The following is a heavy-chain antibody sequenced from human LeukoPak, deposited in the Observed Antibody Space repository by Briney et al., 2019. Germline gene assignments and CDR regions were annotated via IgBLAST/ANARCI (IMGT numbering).Heavy chain of an antibody. V-gene: IGHV4-59*01. CDR3: ARGVAGSGSTPKY. Sequence: SETLSLTCTVSGGSISNYYWSWIRQPPGKGLEWIGYIYYSGSTKYNPSLKSRVTISEDSSRSQSSLKLTSVTAADTAVYYCARGVAGSGSTPKYWGRGTLVTVSS. J-gene: IGHJ4*02. CDR2: IYYSGST. D-gene: IGHD1-26*01. CDR1: GGSISNYY.